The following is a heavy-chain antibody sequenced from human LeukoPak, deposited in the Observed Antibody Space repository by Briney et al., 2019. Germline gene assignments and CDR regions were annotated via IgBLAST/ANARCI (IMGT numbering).Heavy chain of an antibody. CDR1: DGSISSYY. CDR2: IYYSGST. CDR3: ARSLRYRDWPLSEVPFPFDY. D-gene: IGHD3-9*01. J-gene: IGHJ4*02. Sequence: PSETLSLTCTVSDGSISSYYWSWIRQPPGKGLEWIGYIYYSGSTNYNPSLKSRVTISVDTSKNQFSLKLSSVTAADTAVYYCARSLRYRDWPLSEVPFPFDYWGQATQVTVSS. V-gene: IGHV4-59*01.